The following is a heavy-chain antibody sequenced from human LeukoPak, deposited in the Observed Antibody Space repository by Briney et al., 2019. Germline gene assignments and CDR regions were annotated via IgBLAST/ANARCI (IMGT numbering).Heavy chain of an antibody. J-gene: IGHJ4*02. D-gene: IGHD3-10*01. CDR1: GGSISSYY. CDR2: IYYSGST. CDR3: ARCDRGLYYFDY. V-gene: IGHV4-59*01. Sequence: SSETLSLTCTVSGGSISSYYWSWIRQPPGKGLEWIGYIYYSGSTNYNPSLKSRVTISVDTSKNQFSLKLSSVTAADTAVYYCARCDRGLYYFDYWGQGTLVTVSS.